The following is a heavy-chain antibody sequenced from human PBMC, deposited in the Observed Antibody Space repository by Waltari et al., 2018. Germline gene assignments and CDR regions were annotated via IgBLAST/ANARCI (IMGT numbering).Heavy chain of an antibody. V-gene: IGHV4-59*11. Sequence: QVQLQESGPGLVKPSETLSLTCTVSGGSISSHYWSWIRQPPGKGLEWIGYIYYSGSTNYNPTLKGRVTISVDTSKNQFSLKLSSVTAADTAVYYCARMGVELLWFGELPSGWFDPWGQGTLVTVSS. CDR3: ARMGVELLWFGELPSGWFDP. CDR2: IYYSGST. J-gene: IGHJ5*02. D-gene: IGHD3-10*01. CDR1: GGSISSHY.